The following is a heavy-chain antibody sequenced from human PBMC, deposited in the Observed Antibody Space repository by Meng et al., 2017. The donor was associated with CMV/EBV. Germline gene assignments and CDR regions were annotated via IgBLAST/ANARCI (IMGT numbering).Heavy chain of an antibody. CDR2: INPNSGGT. CDR3: ARAYVSQWVYYYYGMDV. CDR1: GYTFTGYY. D-gene: IGHD1-26*01. V-gene: IGHV1-2*02. Sequence: ASVKVSCKASGYTFTGYYMHWVRQAPGQGLEWMGWINPNSGGTNYAQKFQGRVTMTRDTSISTAYMELSRLRSDDMAVYYCARAYVSQWVYYYYGMDVWGQGTTVTVSS. J-gene: IGHJ6*02.